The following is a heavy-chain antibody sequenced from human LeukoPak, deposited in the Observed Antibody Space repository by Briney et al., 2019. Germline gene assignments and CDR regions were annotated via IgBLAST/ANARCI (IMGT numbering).Heavy chain of an antibody. CDR2: ISGSGGTT. V-gene: IGHV3-23*01. Sequence: GGSLRLSCAASGFTFNNYAMNWVRQAPGKGLEWVSVISGSGGTTYYADSVKGRFTISRDSSKNTLYLQMNSLRAEDTAVYYCASDFWSGYYPIDYWGQGTLVTVSS. J-gene: IGHJ4*02. D-gene: IGHD3-3*01. CDR3: ASDFWSGYYPIDY. CDR1: GFTFNNYA.